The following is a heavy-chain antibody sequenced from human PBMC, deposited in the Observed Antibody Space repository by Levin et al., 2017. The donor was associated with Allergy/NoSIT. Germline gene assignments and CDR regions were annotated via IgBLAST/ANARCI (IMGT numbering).Heavy chain of an antibody. J-gene: IGHJ4*02. CDR2: ISDSGDSI. CDR1: GFTFSDYY. D-gene: IGHD3-10*01. Sequence: LSLTCAASGFTFSDYYMTWVRQAPGKGLEWVSYISDSGDSIYYADSVKGRFTISRDNAKNSLYLQMNSLRAEDTAVYYCARDLGSYGSGTYFPSGYWGQGTLVTVSS. V-gene: IGHV3-11*01. CDR3: ARDLGSYGSGTYFPSGY.